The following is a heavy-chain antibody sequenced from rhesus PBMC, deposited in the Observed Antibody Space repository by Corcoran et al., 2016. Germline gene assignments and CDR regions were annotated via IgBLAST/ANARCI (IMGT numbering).Heavy chain of an antibody. Sequence: QLQLQESGPGMGKPSETRYVTGEVSGGYISSRYRSWIRQAPGKGLEGIGYIYVSGISTNSNPFLKSRVTLSVYTSKTQLSLKLSSVTTADTAVYYCARDGIVGAFDYWGQGVLVTVSS. CDR3: ARDGIVGAFDY. D-gene: IGHD1-44*02. J-gene: IGHJ4*01. CDR2: IYVSGIST. CDR1: GGYISSRY. V-gene: IGHV4-169*02.